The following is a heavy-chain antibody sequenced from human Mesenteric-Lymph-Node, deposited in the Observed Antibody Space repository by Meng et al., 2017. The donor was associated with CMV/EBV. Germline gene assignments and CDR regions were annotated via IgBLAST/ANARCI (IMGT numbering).Heavy chain of an antibody. Sequence: SGFTFDDYPIHWVHQPPGKGLSCVSLISWDGVSTYYTDSVKGRFTISRDNSKNSLYLQMNSLRTEDIALYYCAKDGRGSSGAYYFDYWGQGTLVTVSS. V-gene: IGHV3-43*01. CDR3: AKDGRGSSGAYYFDY. CDR1: GFTFDDYP. CDR2: ISWDGVST. J-gene: IGHJ4*02. D-gene: IGHD6-6*01.